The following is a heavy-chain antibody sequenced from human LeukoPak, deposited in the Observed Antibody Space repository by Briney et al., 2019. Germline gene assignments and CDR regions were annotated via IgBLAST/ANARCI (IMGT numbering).Heavy chain of an antibody. CDR1: GFSLSIYS. V-gene: IGHV3-23*01. CDR3: AKEHMTTVTQFDY. D-gene: IGHD4-17*01. J-gene: IGHJ4*02. CDR2: ISGSGGST. Sequence: GGSLRLSCAASGFSLSIYSMSWVRQAPGKGLEWVSAISGSGGSTYYADSVKGRFTISRDNSKNTLYLQMNSLRAEDTAVYYCAKEHMTTVTQFDYWGQGTLVTVSS.